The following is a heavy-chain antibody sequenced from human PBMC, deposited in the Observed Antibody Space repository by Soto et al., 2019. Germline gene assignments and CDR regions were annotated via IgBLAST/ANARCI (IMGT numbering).Heavy chain of an antibody. CDR3: ARDGRGYLFDY. D-gene: IGHD3-22*01. V-gene: IGHV4-31*03. CDR2: VHSSGST. CDR1: GGSISSGGYY. J-gene: IGHJ4*02. Sequence: PSETLSLTCSISGGSISSGGYYWSWIRQNPGRGLEWIGYVHSSGSTYYNPSLNGRVIISVDTSQNQFSLYLNSVTAADTAMYYCARDGRGYLFDYWGQGTLVTVSS.